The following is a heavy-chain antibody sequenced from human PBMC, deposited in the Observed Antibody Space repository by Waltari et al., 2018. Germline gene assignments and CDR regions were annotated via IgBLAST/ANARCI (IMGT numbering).Heavy chain of an antibody. CDR3: ARGRGYYYENIAP. V-gene: IGHV1-8*01. CDR2: MNPNSGYT. CDR1: GYTFTSYD. Sequence: QVQLVQSGAEVKRPGASVKVSCKTSGYTFTSYDVNWVRKATGQGLEWMGWMNPNSGYTVYAQKFQGRVTMTSDTSISTAFMELSSLRSDDTAVYYCARGRGYYYENIAPWGQGTMVTVSS. J-gene: IGHJ3*01. D-gene: IGHD3-22*01.